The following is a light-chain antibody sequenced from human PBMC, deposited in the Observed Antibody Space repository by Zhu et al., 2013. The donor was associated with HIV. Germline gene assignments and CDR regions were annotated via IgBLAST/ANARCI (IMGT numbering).Light chain of an antibody. CDR3: CSYVQTHFV. V-gene: IGLV2-23*01. Sequence: QSALTQPASVSGSPGQSITISCTGTGSDVGSFNLVSWYQQHPNKAPKLLIYEGTKRPSGISTRFSGSKSGDTASLTISGLQAEDEAEYFCCSYVQTHFVFGSGTDLTVL. J-gene: IGLJ1*01. CDR1: GSDVGSFNL. CDR2: EGT.